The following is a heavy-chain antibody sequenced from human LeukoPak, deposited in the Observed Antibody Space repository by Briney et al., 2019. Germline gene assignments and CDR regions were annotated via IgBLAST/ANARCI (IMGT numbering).Heavy chain of an antibody. J-gene: IGHJ6*03. Sequence: GGSLRLSCAASGFTFSSYAMHWVRQAPGKGLEYVSAISSNGGSTYYANSVKGRFTISRDNSKNTLYLQMGSLRAEDMAVYYCARDSGSYCSVRTRFYYYYMDVWGKGTTVTISS. D-gene: IGHD1-26*01. CDR1: GFTFSSYA. V-gene: IGHV3-64*01. CDR2: ISSNGGST. CDR3: ARDSGSYCSVRTRFYYYYMDV.